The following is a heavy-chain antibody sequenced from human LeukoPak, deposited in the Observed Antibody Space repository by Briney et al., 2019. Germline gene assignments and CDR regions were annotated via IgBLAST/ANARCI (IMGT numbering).Heavy chain of an antibody. CDR3: AKASDYGDYYFDY. Sequence: GGSLRLSCAAPGFTFSRNAMSWVRQAPGKGLEWVSAISGSGGSTDYADSVKGRFTISRDNSKNTLYLQMSSLRAEDTAVYYCAKASDYGDYYFDYWGQGTLVTVSS. D-gene: IGHD4-17*01. CDR1: GFTFSRNA. V-gene: IGHV3-23*01. CDR2: ISGSGGST. J-gene: IGHJ4*02.